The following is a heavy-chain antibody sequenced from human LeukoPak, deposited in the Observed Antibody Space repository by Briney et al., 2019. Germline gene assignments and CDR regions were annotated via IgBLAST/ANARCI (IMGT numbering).Heavy chain of an antibody. CDR1: GFTFSNYA. CDR2: VSHDGIQT. V-gene: IGHV3-30-3*01. J-gene: IGHJ4*02. Sequence: GGSLRLSCAASGFTFSNYAMHWVCQGLVKGLESMAVVSHDGIQTYYADSVKGRFTIYRDNSKSTLFLQMNSLRAEDTAVYYCARDGGGGYNQIDCWGQGTLVTVSS. D-gene: IGHD5-24*01. CDR3: ARDGGGGYNQIDC.